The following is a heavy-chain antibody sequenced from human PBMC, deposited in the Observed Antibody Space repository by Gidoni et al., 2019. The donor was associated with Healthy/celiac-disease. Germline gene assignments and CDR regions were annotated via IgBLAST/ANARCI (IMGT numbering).Heavy chain of an antibody. J-gene: IGHJ5*02. CDR3: ARPRQVATIGWFDP. Sequence: ADSVKGRFTISRDNAKNSLYLQMNSLRAEDTAVYYCARPRQVATIGWFDPWGQGTLVTVSS. V-gene: IGHV3-11*06. D-gene: IGHD5-12*01.